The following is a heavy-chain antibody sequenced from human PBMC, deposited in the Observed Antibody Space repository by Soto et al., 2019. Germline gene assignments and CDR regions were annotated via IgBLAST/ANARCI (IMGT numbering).Heavy chain of an antibody. V-gene: IGHV4-31*03. D-gene: IGHD5-12*01. J-gene: IGHJ6*02. Sequence: SETLSLTCTVSGGSISSGGYYWSWIRQHPGKGLEWIGYIYYSGSTYYNPSLKSRVTISVDTSKNQFSLKLSSVTAADTAVYYCARVATGDYYYGMDVWGQGTTVTVSS. CDR2: IYYSGST. CDR3: ARVATGDYYYGMDV. CDR1: GGSISSGGYY.